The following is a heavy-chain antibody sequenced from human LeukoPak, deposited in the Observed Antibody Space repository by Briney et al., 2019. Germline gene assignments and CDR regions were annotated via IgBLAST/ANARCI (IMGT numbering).Heavy chain of an antibody. Sequence: GGSLRLSCAASGFTFSSYSLSWVRQAPGKGLEWVSAISGSGDSTYYADSVEGRFTISRDNSKNTLYLQMNSLRAEDTAVYYCAKAGTIFGAVQGDYWGQGTLVTVSS. V-gene: IGHV3-23*01. CDR1: GFTFSSYS. CDR3: AKAGTIFGAVQGDY. D-gene: IGHD3-3*01. CDR2: ISGSGDST. J-gene: IGHJ4*02.